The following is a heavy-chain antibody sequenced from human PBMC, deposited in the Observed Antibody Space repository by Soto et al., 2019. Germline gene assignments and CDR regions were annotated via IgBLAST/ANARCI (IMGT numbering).Heavy chain of an antibody. J-gene: IGHJ4*02. V-gene: IGHV1-8*01. D-gene: IGHD2-15*01. CDR2: MNPNSGNT. Sequence: ASVKVACKASGYTFTSYDINWVRQATGQGLFWMVWMNPNSGNTGYAQKFQGRVTMTRNTSISTAYMELNSLRAEDTAVYYCARDVYCSGGSCYSVPVFDYCGQGTLVTVSS. CDR3: ARDVYCSGGSCYSVPVFDY. CDR1: GYTFTSYD.